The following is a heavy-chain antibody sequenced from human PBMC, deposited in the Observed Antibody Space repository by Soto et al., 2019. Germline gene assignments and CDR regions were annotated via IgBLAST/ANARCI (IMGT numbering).Heavy chain of an antibody. J-gene: IGHJ6*02. CDR3: ARDWHYDILTGPRDYGMDV. Sequence: PSETLSLTCTVSGGSISSYYWSWIRQPAGKGLEWIGRIYTSGSTNYNPSLKSRVTMSVDTSKNQFSLKLSSVTAADTAVYYCARDWHYDILTGPRDYGMDVWGQGTTVTVS. V-gene: IGHV4-4*07. CDR1: GGSISSYY. CDR2: IYTSGST. D-gene: IGHD3-9*01.